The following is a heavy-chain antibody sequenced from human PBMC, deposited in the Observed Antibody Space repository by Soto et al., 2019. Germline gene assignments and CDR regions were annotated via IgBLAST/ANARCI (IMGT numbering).Heavy chain of an antibody. J-gene: IGHJ4*02. D-gene: IGHD3-22*01. CDR2: MYHSGDT. CDR3: ARDRSQDYDSSGLFDS. CDR1: GYSISSGDS. Sequence: XESLRRPCGVSGYSISSGDSWGWIRQPPGKGLEWIGSMYHSGDTYYNPSLKSRVTISGHTSKNQFSLHLSSVAAADTAVYYCARDRSQDYDSSGLFDSWGQGTLVTVSS. V-gene: IGHV4-38-2*02.